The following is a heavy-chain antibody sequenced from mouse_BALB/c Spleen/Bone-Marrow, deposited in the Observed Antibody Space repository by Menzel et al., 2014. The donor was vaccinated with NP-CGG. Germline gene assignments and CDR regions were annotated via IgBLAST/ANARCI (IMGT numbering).Heavy chain of an antibody. Sequence: EVKVVESGAELVKPGASVKSSCTASGFNIKDSYMHWVKQRPEQGLEWIGRIDPANGNTKYDPKFQGKATITADTSSNTAYLQLSSLTSEDTAVYYCAAYYRYLAWFAYWGQGTLVTVSA. CDR3: AAYYRYLAWFAY. J-gene: IGHJ3*01. D-gene: IGHD2-14*01. CDR1: GFNIKDSY. CDR2: IDPANGNT. V-gene: IGHV14-3*02.